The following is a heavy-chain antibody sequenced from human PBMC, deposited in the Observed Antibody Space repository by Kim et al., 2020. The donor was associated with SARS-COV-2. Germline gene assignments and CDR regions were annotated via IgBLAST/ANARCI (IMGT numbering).Heavy chain of an antibody. V-gene: IGHV5-51*01. J-gene: IGHJ6*02. CDR3: ARQGPHYYYYGMDV. Sequence: SPSFQGQVTISADKAISTAYLQWSSLKASDTAMYYCARQGPHYYYYGMDVWGQGTTVTVSS.